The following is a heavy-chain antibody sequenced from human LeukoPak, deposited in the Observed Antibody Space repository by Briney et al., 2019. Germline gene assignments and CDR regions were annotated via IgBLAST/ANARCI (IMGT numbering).Heavy chain of an antibody. CDR1: GGSISSSNW. CDR2: IYHSGST. V-gene: IGHV4-4*02. CDR3: ARTYYYGSGSPYNWFDP. D-gene: IGHD3-10*01. Sequence: PSGTLSLTCAVSGGSISSSNWWSWVRQPPGKGLEWIGEIYHSGSTNYNPSLKSRVTISVDKSKNQFSLKLSSVTAAGTAVYYCARTYYYGSGSPYNWFDPWGQGTLVTVSS. J-gene: IGHJ5*02.